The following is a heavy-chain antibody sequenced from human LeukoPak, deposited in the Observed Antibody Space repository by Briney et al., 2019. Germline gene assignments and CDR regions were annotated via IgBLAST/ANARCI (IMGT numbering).Heavy chain of an antibody. Sequence: SETLSLTCTVSGDSISSYYWTWIRQPAGKGLEWIGRIFTSGSTTYNPSLNSRVTMSVDVSENQFSLRLTSVTAADTAVYYCARGGPVLPSTKWGLFDYWGQGTLVTVSS. CDR2: IFTSGST. CDR1: GDSISSYY. J-gene: IGHJ4*02. CDR3: ARGGPVLPSTKWGLFDY. V-gene: IGHV4-4*07. D-gene: IGHD2-2*01.